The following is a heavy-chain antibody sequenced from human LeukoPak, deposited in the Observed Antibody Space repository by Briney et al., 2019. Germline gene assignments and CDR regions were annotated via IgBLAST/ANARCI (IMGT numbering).Heavy chain of an antibody. CDR1: GYSITIGFS. D-gene: IGHD3-16*01. J-gene: IGHJ5*02. V-gene: IGHV4-38-2*02. CDR3: AREGAVPGIDP. CDR2: ISHSGTT. Sequence: SSETLSLTCAVSGYSITIGFSWGWIRQPPGKGLEWIGTISHSGTTDYKSTLESRLTISMDTSKNLFSLRLTSVTAADTAVYYCAREGAVPGIDPWGQGTLVTVSS.